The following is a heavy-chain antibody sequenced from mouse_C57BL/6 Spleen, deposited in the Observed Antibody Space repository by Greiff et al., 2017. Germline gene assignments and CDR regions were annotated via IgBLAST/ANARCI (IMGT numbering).Heavy chain of an antibody. D-gene: IGHD1-1*01. CDR2: INPYNGGT. CDR1: GYTFTDYY. J-gene: IGHJ2*01. Sequence: VQLQQSGPVLVKPGASVKMSCKASGYTFTDYYMNWVKQSHGKSLEWIGVINPYNGGTSYNQKFKGKATLTVDKSSSTAYMELNSLTSEDSAVYYCARFTTVVPNYFDYWGQGTTRTVSS. CDR3: ARFTTVVPNYFDY. V-gene: IGHV1-19*01.